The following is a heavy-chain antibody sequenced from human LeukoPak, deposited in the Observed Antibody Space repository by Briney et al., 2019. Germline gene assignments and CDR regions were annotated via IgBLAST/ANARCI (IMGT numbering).Heavy chain of an antibody. CDR2: ISGGGETT. J-gene: IGHJ4*02. V-gene: IGHV3-23*01. CDR1: GLTFNNYA. D-gene: IGHD4-17*01. CDR3: ARDYADYVGYFFFDY. Sequence: GGALRLSCAASGLTFNNYAMNWVRRAPGKGLEWVSSISGGGETTYYADSAKGRFTISRDNSQNTLYLQMNSLRAEDTAVYYCARDYADYVGYFFFDYWGQGTLVTVSS.